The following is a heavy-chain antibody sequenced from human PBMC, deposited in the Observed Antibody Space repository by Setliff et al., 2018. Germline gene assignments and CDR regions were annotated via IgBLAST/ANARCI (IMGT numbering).Heavy chain of an antibody. CDR1: GDSISSSSYH. D-gene: IGHD3-16*01. CDR2: IYYNGDT. CDR3: ARDRTAYTYGLDV. J-gene: IGHJ6*02. Sequence: PSETLSLTCSLSGDSISSSSYHWGWIRQSPGKGLEWIGNIYYNGDTNRNPSLKSRVTVSVDTSRDQFSLSLSSVTAADTAIYYCARDRTAYTYGLDVWGQGTTVTVS. V-gene: IGHV4-39*07.